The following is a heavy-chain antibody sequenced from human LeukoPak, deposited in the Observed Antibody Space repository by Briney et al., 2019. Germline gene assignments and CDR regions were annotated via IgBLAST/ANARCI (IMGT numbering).Heavy chain of an antibody. CDR2: ISSSGRTG. Sequence: GGSLRLSFAASEFSLSSYSMDWVRQTPGKGLGWVSYISSSGRTGYYADSVEGRFTGSRDNAKNVLYLEMNDLRAEDSAVYYCARDINYCTPSLCHRNWFDPWGQGTLVTVSS. D-gene: IGHD2-8*01. CDR3: ARDINYCTPSLCHRNWFDP. CDR1: EFSLSSYS. V-gene: IGHV3-48*01. J-gene: IGHJ5*02.